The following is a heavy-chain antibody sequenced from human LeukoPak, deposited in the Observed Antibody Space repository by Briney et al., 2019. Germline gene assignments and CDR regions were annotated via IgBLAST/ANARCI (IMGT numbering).Heavy chain of an antibody. Sequence: GRSLRLSCAASGFTFSSYGMHWVRQAPGKGLEWVAVISYDGSNKYYADSVKGRFTISRDNSKNTLYLQMNSLRAEDTAVYYCAKDLQFVFPLDYWGQGTLVTVSS. CDR2: ISYDGSNK. J-gene: IGHJ4*02. D-gene: IGHD4-11*01. CDR1: GFTFSSYG. CDR3: AKDLQFVFPLDY. V-gene: IGHV3-30*18.